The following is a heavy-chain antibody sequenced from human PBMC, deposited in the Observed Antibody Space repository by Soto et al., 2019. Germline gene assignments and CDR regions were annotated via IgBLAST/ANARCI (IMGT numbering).Heavy chain of an antibody. CDR2: IYYSGST. J-gene: IGHJ5*02. D-gene: IGHD5-12*01. V-gene: IGHV4-59*12. CDR1: GGSISSYY. CDR3: ARGVQREWRWKGGYDFRWFDP. Sequence: PSETLSLTCTVSGGSISSYYWSWIRQPPGKGLEWIGYIYYSGSTNYNPSLKSRVTISVDTSKNQFSLKLSSVTAADTAVYYCARGVQREWRWKGGYDFRWFDPWGQGTLVTVSS.